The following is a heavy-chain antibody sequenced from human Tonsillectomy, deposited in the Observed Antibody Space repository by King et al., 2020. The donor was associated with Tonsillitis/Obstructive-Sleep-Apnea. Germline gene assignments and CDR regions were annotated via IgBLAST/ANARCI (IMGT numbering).Heavy chain of an antibody. V-gene: IGHV3-7*03. D-gene: IGHD3-16*01. CDR3: ARDGVNAFDI. J-gene: IGHJ3*02. CDR2: INQDGSER. CDR1: AFRFSNYW. Sequence: VQLVESGGGLVQPGGSLRVSCAASAFRFSNYWMSWVRQAPGKGLEWVANINQDGSERYYVDSVKGRFTMSRDNAKNSLYLQMNILRAEDTAVYYCARDGVNAFDIWGQGTMVTVSS.